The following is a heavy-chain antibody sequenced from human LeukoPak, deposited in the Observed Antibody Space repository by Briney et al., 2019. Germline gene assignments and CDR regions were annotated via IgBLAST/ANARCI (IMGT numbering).Heavy chain of an antibody. V-gene: IGHV3-30*02. Sequence: GGSLRLSCAASAFAFSAYGMHWVRQAPGKGLEWVAFIRFDGSNKFYADSVRGRFTISRDNSKNTLYLQMNRLRPEDTAVYYCTKETIASRGFAFDVWGQGTVVSVS. D-gene: IGHD2-15*01. J-gene: IGHJ3*01. CDR2: IRFDGSNK. CDR1: AFAFSAYG. CDR3: TKETIASRGFAFDV.